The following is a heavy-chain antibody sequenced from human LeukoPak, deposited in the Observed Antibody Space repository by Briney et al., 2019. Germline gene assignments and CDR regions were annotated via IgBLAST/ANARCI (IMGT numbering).Heavy chain of an antibody. J-gene: IGHJ4*02. CDR1: GGSFSGYY. Sequence: PSETLSLTCAVYGGSFSGYYWSWIRQPPGKGLEWIGEINHSGSTNYNPSLKSRVTISVDTSKNQFSLKLSSVTAADTAVYYCARRTSSWRYYFDYWGQGTLVTVSS. CDR3: ARRTSSWRYYFDY. CDR2: INHSGST. D-gene: IGHD6-13*01. V-gene: IGHV4-34*01.